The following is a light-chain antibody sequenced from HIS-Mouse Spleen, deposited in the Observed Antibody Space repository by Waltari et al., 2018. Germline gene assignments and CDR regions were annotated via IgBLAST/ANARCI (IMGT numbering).Light chain of an antibody. CDR2: GKH. V-gene: IGLV3-19*01. CDR1: SLRSYY. CDR3: NSRDSSGNHLRV. J-gene: IGLJ2*01. Sequence: SSELTQDPAVSVALGQTVRITCQGDSLRSYYASWYQQKPGQAPVLVSYGKHTRPSGIPDRCSGSSSGNTASLTITGAQAEDEADYYCNSRDSSGNHLRVFGGGTKLTVL.